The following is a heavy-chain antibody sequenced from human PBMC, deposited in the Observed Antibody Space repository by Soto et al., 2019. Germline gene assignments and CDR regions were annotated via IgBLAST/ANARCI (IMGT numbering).Heavy chain of an antibody. CDR3: AGGGGSLNPGFDL. CDR1: GFTCSSYS. J-gene: IGHJ4*02. CDR2: ISSDGSTT. D-gene: IGHD3-16*01. Sequence: PGGSLRLSCAASGFTCSSYSLHWVRQAPGKGLEWVAVISSDGSTTYYADSVKGRFTVSRDNSRNTLYLQMNSLRTDDTAVYYGAGGGGSLNPGFDLWGQGTLVTVSS. V-gene: IGHV3-30*04.